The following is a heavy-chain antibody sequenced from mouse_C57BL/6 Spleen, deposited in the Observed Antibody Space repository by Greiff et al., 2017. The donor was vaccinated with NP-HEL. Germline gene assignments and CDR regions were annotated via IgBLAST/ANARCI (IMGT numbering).Heavy chain of an antibody. D-gene: IGHD2-4*01. CDR1: GFTFSDYG. CDR2: ISSGSSTI. Sequence: EVQVVESGGGLVKPGGSLKLSCAASGFTFSDYGMHWVRQAPEKGLEWVAYISSGSSTIYYADTVKGRFTISRDNAKNTLFLQMTSLRSEDTAMYYCARDYDIYWYFDVWGTGTTVTVSS. J-gene: IGHJ1*03. CDR3: ARDYDIYWYFDV. V-gene: IGHV5-17*01.